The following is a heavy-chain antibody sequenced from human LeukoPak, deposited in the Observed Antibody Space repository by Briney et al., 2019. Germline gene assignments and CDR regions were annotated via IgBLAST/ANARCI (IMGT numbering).Heavy chain of an antibody. J-gene: IGHJ3*02. CDR1: GGSISSYY. V-gene: IGHV4-59*01. CDR3: ASGGRPDAFDI. CDR2: IYYSGST. D-gene: IGHD3-16*01. Sequence: PSETLSLTCTVSGGSISSYYWSWIRQPPGKGLEGIGYIYYSGSTNYNPSLKSRVTISVDTSKNQFSLKLSSATAADTAVYYCASGGRPDAFDIWGQGTMVTVSS.